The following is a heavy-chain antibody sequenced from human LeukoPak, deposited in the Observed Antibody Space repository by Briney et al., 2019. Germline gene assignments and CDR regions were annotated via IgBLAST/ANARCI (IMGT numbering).Heavy chain of an antibody. J-gene: IGHJ6*03. D-gene: IGHD6-13*01. CDR1: GYTFTGYY. V-gene: IGHV1-2*06. CDR2: INPNSGGT. Sequence: ASVKVXXKASGYTFTGYYMHWXRQAPGQGLXXMGRINPNSGGTNYAQKFQGRVTMTRDTSISTAYMELSRLRSDDTAVYYCARVVPDYYYYMDVWGKGTTVTVSS. CDR3: ARVVPDYYYYMDV.